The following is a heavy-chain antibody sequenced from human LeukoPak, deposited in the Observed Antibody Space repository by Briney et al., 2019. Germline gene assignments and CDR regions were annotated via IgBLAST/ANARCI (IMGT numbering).Heavy chain of an antibody. D-gene: IGHD2-2*01. CDR3: AREPEFGSTSYYYYYMDV. Sequence: PSETLSLTCTVSGGSISSGGYYWSWIRQPPGKGLEWIGYIYLSGSTYYNPSLKSRVTISVDRSKNQFSLKLSSVTAADTAVYYCAREPEFGSTSYYYYYMDVWGKGTTVTVSS. CDR1: GGSISSGGYY. CDR2: IYLSGST. J-gene: IGHJ6*03. V-gene: IGHV4-30-2*01.